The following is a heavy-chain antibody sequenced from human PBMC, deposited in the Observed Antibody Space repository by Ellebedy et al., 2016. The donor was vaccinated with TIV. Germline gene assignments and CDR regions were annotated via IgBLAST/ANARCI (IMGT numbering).Heavy chain of an antibody. V-gene: IGHV1-58*01. Sequence: SVKVSCXASGFTFTSSAVQWVRQARGQRLEWIGWIVVGSGNTNYAQKFQERVTITRDMSTSTAYMELSSLRSEDTAVYYCAARIVDTAMVRGVDYWGQGTLVTVSS. CDR1: GFTFTSSA. J-gene: IGHJ4*02. CDR2: IVVGSGNT. D-gene: IGHD5-18*01. CDR3: AARIVDTAMVRGVDY.